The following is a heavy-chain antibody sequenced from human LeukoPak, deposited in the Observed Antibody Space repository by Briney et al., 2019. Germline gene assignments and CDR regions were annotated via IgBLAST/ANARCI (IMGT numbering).Heavy chain of an antibody. CDR1: GFTLSSYS. Sequence: GGSLRLSCGGSGFTLSSYSMSWVRQAPGEGLEWVAYMKADGSETDYVDSVRGRFTISRDSAKNSLLLQMNSLRAEDTAVYYCARSITMIPEDYWGQGTLVTVSS. J-gene: IGHJ4*02. CDR3: ARSITMIPEDY. V-gene: IGHV3-7*04. CDR2: MKADGSET. D-gene: IGHD3-22*01.